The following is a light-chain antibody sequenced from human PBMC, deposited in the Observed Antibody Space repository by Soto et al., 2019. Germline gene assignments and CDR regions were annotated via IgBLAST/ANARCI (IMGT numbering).Light chain of an antibody. CDR3: QQFSSYPLT. CDR2: DAS. J-gene: IGKJ4*01. Sequence: ELVLTQSPGTLSLSPWERATLSCRASQSVSSSYLAWYQQKPGQAPRLLIYDASSRATGIPDRFSGGGSGTDFTLTISRLEPEDFAVYYCQQFSSYPLTFGGGTKVDIK. V-gene: IGKV3-20*01. CDR1: QSVSSSY.